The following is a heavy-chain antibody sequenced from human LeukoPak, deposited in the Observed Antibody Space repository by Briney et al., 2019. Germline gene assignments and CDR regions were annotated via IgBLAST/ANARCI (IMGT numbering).Heavy chain of an antibody. CDR1: GGSISSGDYY. D-gene: IGHD3-22*01. J-gene: IGHJ4*02. CDR2: IYYSGST. Sequence: SQTLSLTCTVSGGSISSGDYYWSWIRQPPGKGLGWIGYIYYSGSTYYNPSLKSRVTISVDTSKNQFSLKLSSVTAADTAVYYCASTSYDSSGVFDYWGQGTLVTVSS. CDR3: ASTSYDSSGVFDY. V-gene: IGHV4-30-4*01.